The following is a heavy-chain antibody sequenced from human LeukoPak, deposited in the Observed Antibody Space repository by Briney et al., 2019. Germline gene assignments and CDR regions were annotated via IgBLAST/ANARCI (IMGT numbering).Heavy chain of an antibody. CDR1: GFTLRSHW. V-gene: IGHV3-74*01. J-gene: IGHJ4*02. CDR2: INSDGSST. D-gene: IGHD6-19*01. Sequence: GGSLRLSCVASGFTLRSHWMHWVRQAPGKGLMWVSRINSDGSSTDYADSVKGRFSISRDNAKNTLFLQMSSLRGEDTAVYYCARAQYSSGDWGPGTLVTVSS. CDR3: ARAQYSSGD.